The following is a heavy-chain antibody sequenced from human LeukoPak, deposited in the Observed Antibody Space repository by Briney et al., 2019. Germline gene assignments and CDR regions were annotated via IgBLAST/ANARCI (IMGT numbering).Heavy chain of an antibody. V-gene: IGHV4-31*03. D-gene: IGHD1-26*01. CDR1: GGSTSSGGYY. Sequence: SETLSLTCTVSGGSTSSGGYYWSWIRQHPGKGLEWIGYIYYSGSTYYNPSLKSRVTISVDTSKNQFSLKLSSVTAADTAVYYCARDVPSLAWGAEGYFDYWGQGTLVTVSS. J-gene: IGHJ4*02. CDR3: ARDVPSLAWGAEGYFDY. CDR2: IYYSGST.